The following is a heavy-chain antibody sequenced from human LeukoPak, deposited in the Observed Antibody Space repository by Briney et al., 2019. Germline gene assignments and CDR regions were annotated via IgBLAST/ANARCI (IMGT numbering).Heavy chain of an antibody. D-gene: IGHD1-26*01. V-gene: IGHV1-69*13. CDR1: GGTFNRYF. J-gene: IGHJ6*03. CDR2: IIPIFGTA. Sequence: SVKVSCKTSGGTFNRYFVRWLRQAPGQGLEWMGGIIPIFGTANYAQKFQGRVTITADESTITAYMELSSLRSEDTAVYYCARGPFGRFHPCSYYYQTDVWGKGTTVTVSS. CDR3: ARGPFGRFHPCSYYYQTDV.